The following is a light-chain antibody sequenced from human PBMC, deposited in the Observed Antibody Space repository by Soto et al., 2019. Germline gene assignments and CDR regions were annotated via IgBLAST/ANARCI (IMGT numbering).Light chain of an antibody. CDR2: EVS. J-gene: IGLJ1*01. V-gene: IGLV2-8*01. CDR3: TSYAGTHYV. Sequence: QSALTQPPSASGSPGQSVTISCTGTSRNVGGYNYVSWYQQHPGKAPKLMISEVSKRPSGVPDRFSGSKSGNTASLTVSGLQAEDEADYYCTSYAGTHYVFGTGTKLTVL. CDR1: SRNVGGYNY.